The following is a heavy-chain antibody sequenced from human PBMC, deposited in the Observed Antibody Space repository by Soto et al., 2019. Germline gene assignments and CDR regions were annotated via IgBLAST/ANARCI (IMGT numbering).Heavy chain of an antibody. V-gene: IGHV4-59*02. D-gene: IGHD4-17*01. Sequence: SDTLSLTCIVSGGFVSDIYWSWVRQSPGKGLEWIGYIHQTGTPKYNPSLKSRVTLSLDTSKNQFSLDLTSVTAADSAIYFCARDTYGDFIHGGWFDSWGQGRQVTVYS. CDR1: GGFVSDIY. CDR3: ARDTYGDFIHGGWFDS. J-gene: IGHJ5*01. CDR2: IHQTGTP.